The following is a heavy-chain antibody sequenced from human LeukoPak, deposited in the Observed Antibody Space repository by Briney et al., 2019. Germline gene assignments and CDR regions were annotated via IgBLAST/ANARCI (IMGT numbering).Heavy chain of an antibody. J-gene: IGHJ6*02. V-gene: IGHV1-2*06. CDR3: AREGATGGIWNYYYYGMDV. D-gene: IGHD1-26*01. CDR1: GYTFTGYY. CDR2: INPNSGGT. Sequence: GASVKVSCKASGYTFTGYYMHWVRQAPGQGLEWMGRINPNSGGTNYAQKFQGRVTMTRDTSISTAYMELSRLRSDDTAVYYCAREGATGGIWNYYYYGMDVWGQGTTVTVSS.